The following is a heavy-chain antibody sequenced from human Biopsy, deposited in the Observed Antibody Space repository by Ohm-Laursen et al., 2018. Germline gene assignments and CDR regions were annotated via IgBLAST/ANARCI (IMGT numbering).Heavy chain of an antibody. CDR3: ARDPLNGHKHFDY. D-gene: IGHD2-8*01. J-gene: IGHJ4*02. V-gene: IGHV1-2*02. Sequence: ASVKVSCKSSSYTFTDYNIHWMRQAPGQGLEWLGYINCKTGATNYAQKFQGTVTMTRDTSISTPYLAMGSPRSADTAIYYCARDPLNGHKHFDYWGQGSLVTVSS. CDR2: INCKTGAT. CDR1: SYTFTDYN.